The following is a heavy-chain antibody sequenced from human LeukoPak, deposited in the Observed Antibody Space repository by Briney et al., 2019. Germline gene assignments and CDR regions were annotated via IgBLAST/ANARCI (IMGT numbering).Heavy chain of an antibody. J-gene: IGHJ6*02. CDR2: IKQDGSEK. D-gene: IGHD5-18*01. CDR1: GFTFSSYW. CDR3: ARDHTAIYYGMDV. Sequence: GGSLRLSCAASGFTFSSYWMSWVPQAPGKGLEWVANIKQDGSEKYYVDSVKGRFTISRDNAKNSLYLQMNSLRAEDTAVYYCARDHTAIYYGMDVWGQGTTVTVSS. V-gene: IGHV3-7*01.